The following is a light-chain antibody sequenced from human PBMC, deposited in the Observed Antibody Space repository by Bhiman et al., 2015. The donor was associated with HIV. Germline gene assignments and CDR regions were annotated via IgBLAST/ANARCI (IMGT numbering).Light chain of an antibody. Sequence: SSELTQDPAVSVALGQTVRITCQGDSLRTYYASWYQQKPGQAPVLVLYGNNRRPSGIPERFSGSSSGTTVTLTISGVQAEDEADYYCQSADSSGTYVVFGGGTKLTVL. J-gene: IGLJ2*01. V-gene: IGLV3-19*01. CDR2: GNN. CDR3: QSADSSGTYVV. CDR1: SLRTYY.